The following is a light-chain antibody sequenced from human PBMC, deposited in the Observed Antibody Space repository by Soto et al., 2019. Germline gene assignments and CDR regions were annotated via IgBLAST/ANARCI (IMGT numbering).Light chain of an antibody. CDR1: QGIRND. CDR2: AAS. CDR3: LQDYNYPRT. Sequence: AIPMTQSPSSLSASVGDRVTITCRASQGIRNDLGWYQQKPGKAPKLLIYAASSLQSGVPSRFSGSGSGTDFTLTISSLQPEDFATYYCLQDYNYPRTFGQATKVEIK. V-gene: IGKV1-6*01. J-gene: IGKJ1*01.